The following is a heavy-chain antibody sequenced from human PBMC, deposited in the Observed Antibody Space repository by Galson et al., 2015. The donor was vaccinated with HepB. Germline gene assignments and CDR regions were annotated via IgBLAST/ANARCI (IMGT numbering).Heavy chain of an antibody. D-gene: IGHD5-12*01. CDR2: INPSGGST. Sequence: VKVSCKASGYTFTSYYMHWVRQAPGQGLEWMGIINPSGGSTSYAQKFQGRVTMTRDTSTSTVYMELSSLRSEDTAVYYCAREGVGPSINIVYYYYMDVWGKGTTVTVSS. J-gene: IGHJ6*03. CDR1: GYTFTSYY. CDR3: AREGVGPSINIVYYYYMDV. V-gene: IGHV1-46*03.